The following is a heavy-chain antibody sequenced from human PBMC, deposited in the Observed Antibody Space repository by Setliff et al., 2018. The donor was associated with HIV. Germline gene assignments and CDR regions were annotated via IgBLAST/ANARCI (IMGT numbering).Heavy chain of an antibody. CDR3: ARVQMAYAAFDV. Sequence: SETLSLTCTVSGGSISSYYWSWIRQPAGKGLEWIGYIYNNGNTNYNPSLKSRVTLSVDTSKHQFSLKLSSVTAADTAVYYCARVQMAYAAFDVWGQGTMVTVSS. CDR2: IYNNGNT. J-gene: IGHJ3*01. V-gene: IGHV4-59*01. D-gene: IGHD4-17*01. CDR1: GGSISSYY.